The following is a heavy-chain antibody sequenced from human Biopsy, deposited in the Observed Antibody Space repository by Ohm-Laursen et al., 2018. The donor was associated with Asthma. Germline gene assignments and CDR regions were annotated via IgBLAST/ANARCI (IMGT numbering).Heavy chain of an antibody. J-gene: IGHJ4*02. CDR1: GGTFNSDV. CDR2: INSVFGTT. D-gene: IGHD2-2*01. Sequence: SVKVSCKSLGGTFNSDVMGWGGQAPGQGLEWMGGINSVFGTTTYPQKFQDRVTITADDSTSTVYMELSSLRSEDTAVYYCARKAGSCISRTCYSLDFWGQGTLVTVSS. CDR3: ARKAGSCISRTCYSLDF. V-gene: IGHV1-69*13.